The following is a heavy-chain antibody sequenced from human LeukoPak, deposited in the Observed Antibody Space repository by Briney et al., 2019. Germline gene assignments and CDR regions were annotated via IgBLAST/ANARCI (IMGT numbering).Heavy chain of an antibody. V-gene: IGHV1-2*02. CDR1: GYTFTGYY. J-gene: IGHJ4*02. CDR3: ARGNPTAEPGDCSSTSCPFSYYFDY. CDR2: INPNSGGT. D-gene: IGHD2-2*01. Sequence: ASVKVSCKASGYTFTGYYMHWVRQAPGQGLEWMGWINPNSGGTNYAQKFQGRVTMTRDTSISTAYMELSRLRSDDTAVYYCARGNPTAEPGDCSSTSCPFSYYFDYWGQGTLVTVSS.